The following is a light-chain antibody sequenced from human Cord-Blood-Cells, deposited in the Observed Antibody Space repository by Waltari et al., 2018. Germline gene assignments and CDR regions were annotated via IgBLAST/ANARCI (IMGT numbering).Light chain of an antibody. Sequence: QSALTQPASVSGSPGQSITISCTGTSSDVGGYNYVSWYQQHPGKAPKLMIYYVRKRPAGVSKRFSGSKSGNTASLTISGLQAEDEADYYCSSYTSSSTWVFGGGTKLTVL. CDR2: YVR. V-gene: IGLV2-14*01. CDR1: SSDVGGYNY. J-gene: IGLJ3*02. CDR3: SSYTSSSTWV.